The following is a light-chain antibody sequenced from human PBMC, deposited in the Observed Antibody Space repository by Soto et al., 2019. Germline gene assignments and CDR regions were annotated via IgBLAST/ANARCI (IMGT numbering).Light chain of an antibody. Sequence: EIVLTQSPGTLSLSPGERATLSCRASQSVSSCYLAWYQQKPGQAPRLLIYGASSRATGIPDRFSGSGSGTDFTLTISRLEPEDFAVYYCQQYRSSLWTFGQGTKVEIK. V-gene: IGKV3-20*01. CDR3: QQYRSSLWT. J-gene: IGKJ1*01. CDR2: GAS. CDR1: QSVSSCY.